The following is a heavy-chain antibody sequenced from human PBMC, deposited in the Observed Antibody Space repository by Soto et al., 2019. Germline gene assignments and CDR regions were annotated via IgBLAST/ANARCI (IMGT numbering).Heavy chain of an antibody. CDR3: ARMLSTSCYEY. J-gene: IGHJ4*02. D-gene: IGHD2-2*01. CDR1: GGSISSSSYY. CDR2: IHYSGST. Sequence: QLQLQESGPGLVKPSETLSLTCTVSGGSISSSSYYWGWIRQPPGKGLEWIGSIHYSGSTSYNPSLTSRVTISVDTPKTQFSLKLSSVTAADTAVYYCARMLSTSCYEYWGQGTLVTVSS. V-gene: IGHV4-39*01.